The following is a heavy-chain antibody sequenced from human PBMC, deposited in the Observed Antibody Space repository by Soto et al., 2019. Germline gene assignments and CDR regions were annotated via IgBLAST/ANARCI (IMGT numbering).Heavy chain of an antibody. CDR3: ARTWKDVCDL. J-gene: IGHJ5*02. D-gene: IGHD3-16*01. V-gene: IGHV1-18*01. Sequence: QAQLVQSGPEVKKPGASLKVSCKASGYGFTNYGISWVRQAPGEGLEWMGWINTYNGKTTYAEALQGRVSLTTDTATGTADMERTNVRSDDTALYYCARTWKDVCDLWGQGTLVGVSS. CDR2: INTYNGKT. CDR1: GYGFTNYG.